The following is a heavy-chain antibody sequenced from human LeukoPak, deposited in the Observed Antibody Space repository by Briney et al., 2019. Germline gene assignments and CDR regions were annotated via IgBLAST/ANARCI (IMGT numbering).Heavy chain of an antibody. D-gene: IGHD6-13*01. CDR2: ISSSGSTI. V-gene: IGHV3-11*04. J-gene: IGHJ4*02. Sequence: PGGSLRLSCAASGFTFSDYYMSWIRQAPGKGLEWVSYISSSGSTIYYADSVKGRFTISRDNAKNLLYLQMNSLRAEDTAVYYCARDHRPLPPRSHSSSWDYTDYWGQGTLVTVSS. CDR1: GFTFSDYY. CDR3: ARDHRPLPPRSHSSSWDYTDY.